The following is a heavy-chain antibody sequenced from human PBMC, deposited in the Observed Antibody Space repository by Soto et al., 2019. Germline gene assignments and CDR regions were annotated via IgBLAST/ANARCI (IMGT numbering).Heavy chain of an antibody. CDR3: VHLSGSLYHYYGLDV. D-gene: IGHD1-26*01. CDR2: VYYSGST. CDR1: GASVSSSNHY. V-gene: IGHV4-61*01. Sequence: SETLSLTCTVSGASVSSSNHYWSWVRQPPGKGLERIGYVYYSGSTNSNPSLKSRVTLSLDTSRSQFSLKLNSVTAADTAVYYCVHLSGSLYHYYGLDVWGQGTTVTVSS. J-gene: IGHJ6*02.